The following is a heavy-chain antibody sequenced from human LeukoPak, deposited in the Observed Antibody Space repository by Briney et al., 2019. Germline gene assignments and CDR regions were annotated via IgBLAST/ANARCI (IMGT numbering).Heavy chain of an antibody. Sequence: SETLSLTCTVSGGSISSADYYWSWIRQPPGKGLEWIGYIYYSGSTYYNPSLKSRVTISVDTSKNQFSLKLSSVTAADTAVYYCARGVRFYFDYWGQGTLVTVSS. CDR3: ARGVRFYFDY. J-gene: IGHJ4*02. CDR1: GGSISSADYY. V-gene: IGHV4-30-4*01. D-gene: IGHD3-3*01. CDR2: IYYSGST.